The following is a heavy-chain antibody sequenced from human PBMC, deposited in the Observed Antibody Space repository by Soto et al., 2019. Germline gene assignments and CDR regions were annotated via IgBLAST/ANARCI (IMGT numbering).Heavy chain of an antibody. D-gene: IGHD6-19*01. Sequence: EVQLVESGGGLVKPGVSLRLSCAASGFTFSNAWMNWHRQAPGKGLAWVGRIKSKTDGGTTDYAAPVKGRFTISRDDSKNTLYLQMNSLKTEDTAVYYCTKDHGQWLVRWYFDYWGQGTLVTVSS. CDR1: GFTFSNAW. CDR2: IKSKTDGGTT. V-gene: IGHV3-15*07. J-gene: IGHJ4*02. CDR3: TKDHGQWLVRWYFDY.